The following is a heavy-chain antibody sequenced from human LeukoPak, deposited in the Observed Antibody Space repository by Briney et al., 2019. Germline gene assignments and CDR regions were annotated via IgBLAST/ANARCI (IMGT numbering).Heavy chain of an antibody. Sequence: SETLSLTCAVYGGSFSGYYWSWMRQPPGKGREWMGEINHSGSTNYNPSLKSRVTISVDTSKNQFSLKLSPVTAADTAVYYCARAGYYDFWSGYYYDILTGYKKPYYYYYMDVWGKGTTVTVSS. V-gene: IGHV4-34*01. J-gene: IGHJ6*03. CDR1: GGSFSGYY. D-gene: IGHD3-3*01. CDR3: ARAGYYDFWSGYYYDILTGYKKPYYYYYMDV. CDR2: INHSGST.